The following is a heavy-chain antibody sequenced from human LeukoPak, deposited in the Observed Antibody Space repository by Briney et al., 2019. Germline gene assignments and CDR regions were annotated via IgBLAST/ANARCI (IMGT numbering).Heavy chain of an antibody. J-gene: IGHJ4*02. D-gene: IGHD4-23*01. CDR2: INPSGGST. CDR1: GYTFTSFY. Sequence: ASVKASCKASGYTFTSFYMHWVRQAPGQGLEWMGIINPSGGSTSYAQKFQGGVTMTRDTSTSTVYMELSSLRSEDTAVYYCARDRYGGGFDYWGQGTLVTVSS. V-gene: IGHV1-46*01. CDR3: ARDRYGGGFDY.